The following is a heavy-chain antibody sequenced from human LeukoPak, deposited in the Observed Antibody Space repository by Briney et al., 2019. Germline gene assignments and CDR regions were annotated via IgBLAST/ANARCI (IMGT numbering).Heavy chain of an antibody. V-gene: IGHV4-30-4*01. J-gene: IGHJ4*02. Sequence: LQTLSLTCTVSVGSISRGDYYWSWIRQPPRKGLEWIGYIYYSARTYYNPSLKSRGTISVDKSKNQFSLKLSSVTAADTAVYYCAREMVGATSYFDYWGQGTLATVSS. CDR3: AREMVGATSYFDY. CDR2: IYYSART. D-gene: IGHD1-26*01. CDR1: VGSISRGDYY.